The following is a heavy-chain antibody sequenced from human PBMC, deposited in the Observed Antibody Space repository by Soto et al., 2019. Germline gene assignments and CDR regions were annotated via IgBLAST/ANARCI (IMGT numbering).Heavy chain of an antibody. Sequence: SQTLSLTCAISGDSVSSNSAAWNWISQSPSRGLEWLGRTYYRSKWYNDYAVSVKSRITINPDTSKNQFSLQLNSVTPEDTAVYYCARELAARPPRENGMDVWGQGTTVTVSS. D-gene: IGHD6-6*01. CDR3: ARELAARPPRENGMDV. J-gene: IGHJ6*02. V-gene: IGHV6-1*01. CDR1: GDSVSSNSAA. CDR2: TYYRSKWYN.